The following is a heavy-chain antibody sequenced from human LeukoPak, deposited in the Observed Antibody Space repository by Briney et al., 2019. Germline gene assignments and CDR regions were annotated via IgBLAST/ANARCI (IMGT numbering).Heavy chain of an antibody. D-gene: IGHD5-18*01. CDR3: ARADWDTAMIDY. J-gene: IGHJ4*02. V-gene: IGHV3-48*04. CDR2: ISSSGSTI. CDR1: GFTFSSYS. Sequence: GGSLRLSCAASGFTFSSYSMNWVRQAPGKGLEWVSYISSSGSTIYYADSVKGRFTISRDNAKNSLYLQMNSLRAEDTAVYYCARADWDTAMIDYWGQGTLVTVPS.